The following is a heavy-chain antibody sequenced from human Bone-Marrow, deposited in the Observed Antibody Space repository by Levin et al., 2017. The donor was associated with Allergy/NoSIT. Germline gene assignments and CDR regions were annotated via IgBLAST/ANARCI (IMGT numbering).Heavy chain of an antibody. CDR1: GFIFRAYG. CDR3: GKDVRLTGSYVGPVDS. V-gene: IGHV3-30*18. CDR2: ISYDRSYT. D-gene: IGHD3-9*01. J-gene: IGHJ4*02. Sequence: GGSLRLSCAASGFIFRAYGMHWVRQAPGKGLEWVAVISYDRSYTYYAESVKGRFTISRDDSKNTLDLQMNSLRAEDTGIYYCGKDVRLTGSYVGPVDSWGQGTLVTVSS.